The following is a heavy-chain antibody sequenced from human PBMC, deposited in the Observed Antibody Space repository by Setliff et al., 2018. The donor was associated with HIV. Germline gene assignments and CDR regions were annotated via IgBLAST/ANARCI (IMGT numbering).Heavy chain of an antibody. D-gene: IGHD1-7*01. Sequence: ASVKVSCKTSGYMFIAYGMSWVRRAPGQGLEWMGWIGPYNGRTEYAQEFQGRVSLTIDTSASTAYMELRSLRSEDTAVYYCAKDGDYSNWDYDAFDIWGQGTMVTVSS. CDR1: GYMFIAYG. J-gene: IGHJ3*02. CDR2: IGPYNGRT. CDR3: AKDGDYSNWDYDAFDI. V-gene: IGHV1-18*01.